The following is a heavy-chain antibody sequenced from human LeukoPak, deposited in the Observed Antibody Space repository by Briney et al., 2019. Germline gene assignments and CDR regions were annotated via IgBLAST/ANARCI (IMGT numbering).Heavy chain of an antibody. CDR2: IIPIFGTA. D-gene: IGHD3-3*01. CDR1: GGTFSSYA. V-gene: IGHV1-69*13. CDR3: AFCYDLSEGHFDY. Sequence: GASVKVSCKASGGTFSSYAISWVRQAPGQGLEWMGGIIPIFGTANYAQKFQGRVTITADESTSTAYMELSSLRSEDTAVYYCAFCYDLSEGHFDYWGQGTLVTVSS. J-gene: IGHJ4*02.